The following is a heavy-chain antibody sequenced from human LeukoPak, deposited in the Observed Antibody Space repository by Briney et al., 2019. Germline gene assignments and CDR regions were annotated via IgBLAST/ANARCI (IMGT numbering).Heavy chain of an antibody. CDR3: ARSRYCSSTSCYKVYYYYMDV. J-gene: IGHJ6*03. CDR1: GYTFTSYG. Sequence: ASVKVSCKASGYTFTSYGISWVRQAPGQGLEWMGWISTYNGNTNYAQKLQGRVTMTTDTSTSTAYMELRSLRSDDTAVYYCARSRYCSSTSCYKVYYYYMDVWGKGTTVTVSS. V-gene: IGHV1-18*01. CDR2: ISTYNGNT. D-gene: IGHD2-2*02.